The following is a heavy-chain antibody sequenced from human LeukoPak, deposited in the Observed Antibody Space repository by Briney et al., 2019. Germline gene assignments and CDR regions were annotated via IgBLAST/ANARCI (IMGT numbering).Heavy chain of an antibody. CDR1: GFTFSSYE. Sequence: GGSLRLSCAASGFTFSSYEMNWIRQAPGKGLEWVSYISSSGSTIYYADSVKCRFTISRDNAKNSLYLQMNSLRAEDTAVYYCAELGITMIGGVWGKGTTVTISS. J-gene: IGHJ6*04. V-gene: IGHV3-48*03. CDR2: ISSSGSTI. D-gene: IGHD3-10*02. CDR3: AELGITMIGGV.